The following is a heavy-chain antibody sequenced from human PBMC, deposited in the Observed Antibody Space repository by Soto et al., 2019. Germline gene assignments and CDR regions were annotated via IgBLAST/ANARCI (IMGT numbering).Heavy chain of an antibody. V-gene: IGHV4-59*04. Sequence: SETLSLTCVVSGDSITSYHWSWIRQFPGKGLEWIGNTDYTGSTYYNPSLKSRVTISVDTSKNQFSLKLSSVTAADTAVYYCARGTVDIVATDFDYWGQGTLVTVSS. CDR1: GDSITSYH. CDR3: ARGTVDIVATDFDY. CDR2: TDYTGST. D-gene: IGHD5-12*01. J-gene: IGHJ4*02.